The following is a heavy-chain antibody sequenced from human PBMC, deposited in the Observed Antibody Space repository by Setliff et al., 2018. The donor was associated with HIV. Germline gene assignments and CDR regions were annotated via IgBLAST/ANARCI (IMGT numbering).Heavy chain of an antibody. CDR3: ARHSGVASPNWFDP. CDR2: IYNSAST. J-gene: IGHJ5*02. V-gene: IGHV4-59*08. CDR1: GDSISTDY. D-gene: IGHD3-10*01. Sequence: PSETLSLTCTVSGDSISTDYWTWIRQPPGKGLEWIGYIYNSASTSYNPSLKSQVTISVDTSKNQSSLKLSSVTAADTAVYYCARHSGVASPNWFDPWGQGTLVTVSS.